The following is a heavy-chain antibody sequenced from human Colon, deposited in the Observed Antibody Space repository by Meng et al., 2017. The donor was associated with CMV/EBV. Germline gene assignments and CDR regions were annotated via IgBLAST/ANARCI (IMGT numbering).Heavy chain of an antibody. J-gene: IGHJ6*02. CDR3: ARDRRNNVGMDV. CDR1: GFTFSSYW. Sequence: GESLKISCAASGFTFSSYWMSWVRQAPGKGLEWVANIKQDGCEKYYVDSVKGRFTISRDNAKNSLYLQMNSLRAEDTAVYYCARDRRNNVGMDVWGQGTTVTVSS. V-gene: IGHV3-7*01. CDR2: IKQDGCEK. D-gene: IGHD2-8*01.